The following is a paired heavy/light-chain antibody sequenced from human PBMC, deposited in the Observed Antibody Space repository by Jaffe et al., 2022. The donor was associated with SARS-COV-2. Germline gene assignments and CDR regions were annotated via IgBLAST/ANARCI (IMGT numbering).Light chain of an antibody. V-gene: IGLV3-1*01. CDR2: QDD. Sequence: YELTQPPSVSVSPGQTVSIICSGDKLGRKDVSWFHQRPGQSPVLVIYQDDKRPPGIPERISGSDSGNTATLTIRGTQSMDEGDYYCQAWDDTTAVFGGGTKLTVL. J-gene: IGLJ3*02. CDR1: KLGRKD. CDR3: QAWDDTTAV.
Heavy chain of an antibody. CDR1: GFTFSDHW. CDR2: IKPDGSYG. V-gene: IGHV3-7*03. Sequence: EVQLVESGGALVQPGGSLRLSCEASGFTFSDHWMSWVRQAPGKGLEWVANIKPDGSYGYYGESVRGRFTIFRDNTKNSLSLQMDSLRADDTAVYYCARSPGRRVIFIPFDSWGHGNLVTVSS. D-gene: IGHD3-16*02. CDR3: ARSPGRRVIFIPFDS. J-gene: IGHJ4*01.